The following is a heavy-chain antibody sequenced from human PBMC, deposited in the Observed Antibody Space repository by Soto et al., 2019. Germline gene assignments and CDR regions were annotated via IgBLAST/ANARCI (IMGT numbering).Heavy chain of an antibody. J-gene: IGHJ4*02. Sequence: PGGSLRLSCAASGFTFSNYAMNWVRQAPGKGLEWVSYIDTNGAIYADSVKGRFTISRDNAKNSLYLQMNSLRDEDTAVYYCARDPVGITDFDYWGPGTLVTVSS. CDR1: GFTFSNYA. V-gene: IGHV3-48*02. CDR2: IDTNGAI. D-gene: IGHD1-26*01. CDR3: ARDPVGITDFDY.